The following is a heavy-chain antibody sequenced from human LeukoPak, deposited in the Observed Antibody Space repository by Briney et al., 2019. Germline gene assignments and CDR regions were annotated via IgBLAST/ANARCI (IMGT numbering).Heavy chain of an antibody. Sequence: ASVKVSCKASGGTFSSYAISWVRQAPGQGLEWMGWINPSSGDTNYAQNFQGRVTMTRDTSISTAYMDLSSLRSDDTAMYYCARMWSTATSGWNWFDPWGQGTLVTVSS. CDR1: GGTFSSYA. CDR2: INPSSGDT. CDR3: ARMWSTATSGWNWFDP. D-gene: IGHD6-13*01. V-gene: IGHV1-2*02. J-gene: IGHJ5*02.